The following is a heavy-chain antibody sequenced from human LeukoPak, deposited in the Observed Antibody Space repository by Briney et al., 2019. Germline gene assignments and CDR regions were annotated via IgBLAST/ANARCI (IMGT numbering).Heavy chain of an antibody. D-gene: IGHD6-13*01. Sequence: SQTLSLTCAVSGGSISSGGYSWSWIRQPPGKGLEWIGYIYHSGSTYYNPSLKSRVTISVDRSKNQFSLKLSSVTAADTAVYYCARGRGSSWYGDYYYYGMDVWGQGTTVTVSS. V-gene: IGHV4-30-2*01. CDR2: IYHSGST. CDR1: GGSISSGGYS. CDR3: ARGRGSSWYGDYYYYGMDV. J-gene: IGHJ6*02.